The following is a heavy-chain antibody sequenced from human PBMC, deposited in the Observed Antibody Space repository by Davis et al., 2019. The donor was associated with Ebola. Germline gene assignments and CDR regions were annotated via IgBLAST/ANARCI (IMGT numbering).Heavy chain of an antibody. CDR3: ARHKGLDP. J-gene: IGHJ5*02. V-gene: IGHV4-59*08. Sequence: SETLSLTCTVTGGSMKNHFWGWIRQPPGKGLEWIGNIYYSGNVNYNPSLKSRVTISLDTSKNQFSLKVRSVTAADTAVYYCARHKGLDPWGQGTLVTVSS. CDR1: GGSMKNHF. CDR2: IYYSGNV.